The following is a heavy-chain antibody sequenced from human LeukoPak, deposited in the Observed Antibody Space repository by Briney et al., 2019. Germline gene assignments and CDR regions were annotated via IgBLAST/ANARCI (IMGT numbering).Heavy chain of an antibody. D-gene: IGHD3-10*01. CDR2: IYYSGST. Sequence: SETLSLTCTVSGGSISSYYWGWIRQPPGKGLEWIGSIYYSGSTYYNPSLKSRVTISVDTSKNQFPLKLSSVTAADTAVYYCARLGRLLWFGESYFDYWGQGTLVTVSS. V-gene: IGHV4-39*01. CDR1: GGSISSYY. CDR3: ARLGRLLWFGESYFDY. J-gene: IGHJ4*02.